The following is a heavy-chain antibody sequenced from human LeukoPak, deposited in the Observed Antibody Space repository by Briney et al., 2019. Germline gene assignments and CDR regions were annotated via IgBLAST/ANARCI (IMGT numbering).Heavy chain of an antibody. V-gene: IGHV3-49*04. D-gene: IGHD6-19*01. CDR3: TRVRCSTGWLGGRFDAFDI. CDR1: GFTFSSYS. Sequence: GGSLRLSCAASGFTFSSYSMNWVRQAPGKGLEWVGFIRSKPYGGTIESAASVKGRFSISRDDSKSIAYLQMNSLKTEDTAVYYCTRVRCSTGWLGGRFDAFDIWGQGTMVTVSS. CDR2: IRSKPYGGTI. J-gene: IGHJ3*02.